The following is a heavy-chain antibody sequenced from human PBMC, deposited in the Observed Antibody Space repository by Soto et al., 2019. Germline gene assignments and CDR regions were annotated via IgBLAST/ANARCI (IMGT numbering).Heavy chain of an antibody. CDR1: GGSINTFY. J-gene: IGHJ4*02. CDR3: AREGSYSAYNFAHGIQLWSFDF. V-gene: IGHV4-4*07. CDR2: IFSSGST. Sequence: ASETLSLTCTVSGGSINTFYWIWVGQPAGKGLEWIGRIFSSGSTSFNPSLESRVAMSVDTSKNHFSLNLSSVTAADMAVYYCAREGSYSAYNFAHGIQLWSFDFWGQGALVTVSS. D-gene: IGHD5-12*01.